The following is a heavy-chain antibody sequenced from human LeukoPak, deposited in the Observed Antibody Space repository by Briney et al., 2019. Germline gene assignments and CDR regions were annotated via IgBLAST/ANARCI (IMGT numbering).Heavy chain of an antibody. CDR1: GGSISSSSSY. J-gene: IGHJ4*02. Sequence: SETLSLTCTVSGGSISSSSSYWDWIRQPPGKGLEWIGEINHSGSTNYNPSLKSRVTISVDTSKNQFSLKLSSVTAADTAVYYCARALSYFDYWGQGTLVTVSS. V-gene: IGHV4-39*07. CDR2: INHSGST. CDR3: ARALSYFDY.